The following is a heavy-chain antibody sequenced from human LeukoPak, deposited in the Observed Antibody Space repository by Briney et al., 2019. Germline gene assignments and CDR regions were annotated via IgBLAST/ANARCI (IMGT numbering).Heavy chain of an antibody. Sequence: GASXKVSCKVSGYTLTELSMHWVRQAPGKGLEWMGGFDPEDGETIYAQKFQGRVTMTEDTSTDTAYMELSSLRSEDTAVYYCATAIPDYDFWSGCVWGQGTLVTVSS. CDR2: FDPEDGET. CDR1: GYTLTELS. J-gene: IGHJ4*02. V-gene: IGHV1-24*01. D-gene: IGHD3-3*01. CDR3: ATAIPDYDFWSGCV.